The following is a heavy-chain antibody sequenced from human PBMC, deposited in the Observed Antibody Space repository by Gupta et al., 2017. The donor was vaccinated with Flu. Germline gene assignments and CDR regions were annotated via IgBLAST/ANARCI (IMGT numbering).Heavy chain of an antibody. D-gene: IGHD1-14*01. CDR2: ISWDSGTT. CDR3: ANEGDSTTSAH. V-gene: IGHV3-43*01. CDR1: GFTFDDYT. Sequence: EVQLVESGGAVVQPGGSLRLSCEASGFTFDDYTMHWVRRAPGKGLEWVSLISWDSGTTYYADSVKGRFAVSRDNSKNSLYLHMNNLRPEDTAFYYCANEGDSTTSAHWGQGTLVIVAS. J-gene: IGHJ4*02.